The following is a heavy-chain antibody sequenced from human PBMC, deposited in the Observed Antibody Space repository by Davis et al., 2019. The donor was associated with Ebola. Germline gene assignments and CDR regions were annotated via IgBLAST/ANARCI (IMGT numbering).Heavy chain of an antibody. CDR2: IYYSGST. CDR3: ARELAVVLGGPYYYNYGMDI. V-gene: IGHV4-59*01. Sequence: GSLRLSCTLSGGSISSYYWSWIRQPPGRGLGWIGYIYYSGSTNYNPSLKSRVTISVDTSKKQFSLKLSSVTAANTAVYYCARELAVVLGGPYYYNYGMDIWGQGTTVTVSS. CDR1: GGSISSYY. J-gene: IGHJ6*02. D-gene: IGHD2-15*01.